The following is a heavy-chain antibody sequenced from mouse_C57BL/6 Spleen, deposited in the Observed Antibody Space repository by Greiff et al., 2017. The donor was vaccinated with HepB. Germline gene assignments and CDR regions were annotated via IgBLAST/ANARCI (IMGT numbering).Heavy chain of an antibody. CDR1: GYTFTSYG. Sequence: VQLQESGAELARPGASVKLSCKASGYTFTSYGISWVKQRTGQGLEWIGEIYPRSGNTYYNEKFKGKATLTADKSSSTAYMELRSLTSEDSAVYFCARGSSYEYFDVWGTGTTVTVSS. D-gene: IGHD1-1*01. CDR2: IYPRSGNT. J-gene: IGHJ1*03. V-gene: IGHV1-81*01. CDR3: ARGSSYEYFDV.